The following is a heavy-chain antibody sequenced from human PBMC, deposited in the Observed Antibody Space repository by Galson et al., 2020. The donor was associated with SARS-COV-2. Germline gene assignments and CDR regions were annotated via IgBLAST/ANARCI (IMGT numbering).Heavy chain of an antibody. Sequence: SQTISFTCTVSGGSVSGFYWSWIRQSPGRGLEWMGFIHYSGATHYNPSRKSRVTISVDTSKKQLSLRLLSVSAADTAVYYCARESSGNHQNDWFEPWGQGALVTVSS. CDR2: IHYSGAT. J-gene: IGHJ5*02. CDR1: GGSVSGFY. D-gene: IGHD1-1*01. CDR3: ARESSGNHQNDWFEP. V-gene: IGHV4-59*02.